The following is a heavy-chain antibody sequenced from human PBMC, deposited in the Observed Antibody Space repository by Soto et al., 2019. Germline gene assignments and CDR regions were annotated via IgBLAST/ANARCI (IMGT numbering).Heavy chain of an antibody. CDR2: ISGYNGNT. V-gene: IGHV1-18*01. D-gene: IGHD2-21*01. J-gene: IGHJ4*02. CDR1: GYTFTSYG. Sequence: QVQLVQSGTEVKKPGASVKVSCKASGYTFTSYGITWVRQAPGQGLEWMGWISGYNGNTNYAQNLQGRVTMTTDTSTSTAYMELRSLRADDTAVYYCARVFVVLFFDSWGQGTLVTVSS. CDR3: ARVFVVLFFDS.